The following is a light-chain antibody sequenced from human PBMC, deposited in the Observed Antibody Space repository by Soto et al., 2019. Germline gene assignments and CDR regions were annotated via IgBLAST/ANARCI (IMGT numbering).Light chain of an antibody. J-gene: IGKJ2*01. CDR2: AAS. CDR3: QHTASTPYT. CDR1: QSINTY. Sequence: DTQMTQSPSSLSASVGDRVTITCRASQSINTYLNWYQQKPGEAPNLLIYAASSLQSCVPPRFSGSGSETHCTLTINSLQPEDFATYYCQHTASTPYTFCQGT. V-gene: IGKV1-39*01.